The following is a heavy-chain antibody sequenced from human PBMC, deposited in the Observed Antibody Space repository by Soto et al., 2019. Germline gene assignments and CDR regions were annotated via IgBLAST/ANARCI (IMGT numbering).Heavy chain of an antibody. CDR3: AREFEGYCSGGSCYEQGYGMDV. J-gene: IGHJ6*02. Sequence: QVQLVQSGAEVKKPGASVKVSCKASGYTFTSYGISWVRQAPGQGLEWMGWISAYNGNTNYAQKVQGRVTMTTDTSTSTAYMELRSLRSADTAVYYCAREFEGYCSGGSCYEQGYGMDVWGQGTTVTVSS. CDR1: GYTFTSYG. D-gene: IGHD2-15*01. CDR2: ISAYNGNT. V-gene: IGHV1-18*04.